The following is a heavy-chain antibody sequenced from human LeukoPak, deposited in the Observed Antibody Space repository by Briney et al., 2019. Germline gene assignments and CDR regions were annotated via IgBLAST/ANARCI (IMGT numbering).Heavy chain of an antibody. CDR1: GDSLTSSSHY. D-gene: IGHD2-21*02. J-gene: IGHJ3*02. Sequence: SETLSLTCTVSGDSLTSSSHYWGWIRQPPGKRLQWVASLHHTGRNYSNAALKSRVSISMDTAKSQFSLKVNSVTAAASGVYYCVAEMTASAAFDIWGQGTMVAVSS. V-gene: IGHV4-39*01. CDR3: VAEMTASAAFDI. CDR2: LHHTGRN.